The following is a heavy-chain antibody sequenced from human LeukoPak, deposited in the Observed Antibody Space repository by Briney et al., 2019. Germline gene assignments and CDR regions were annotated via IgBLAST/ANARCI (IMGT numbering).Heavy chain of an antibody. J-gene: IGHJ4*02. CDR1: GCTFTSYD. CDR3: VAKGC. CDR2: MNTNSGNT. V-gene: IGHV1-8*01. Sequence: VASVKVSCKAAGCTFTSYDVNWVRQATGQGLEWMGWMNTNSGNTGHARNLQGRVTMTRNTSISTAYMELSSLRSDDTAVYYCVAKGCWGQGNLVTVSS.